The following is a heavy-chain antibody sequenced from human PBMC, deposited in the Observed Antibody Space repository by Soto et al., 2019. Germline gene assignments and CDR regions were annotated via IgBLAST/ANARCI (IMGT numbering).Heavy chain of an antibody. CDR1: GFTFSSYS. CDR3: AVRIIFGGVIVV. Sequence: EVQLVESGGGLVKPGGSLRLSCAASGFTFSSYSMNWVRQAPGKGLEWVSSISSSSSSIYYADSVKGRFTISKDNAKKSLYLQMNSLRAEDTAVYYCAVRIIFGGVIVVWGQGTLVTVSS. J-gene: IGHJ4*02. CDR2: ISSSSSSI. D-gene: IGHD3-16*02. V-gene: IGHV3-21*01.